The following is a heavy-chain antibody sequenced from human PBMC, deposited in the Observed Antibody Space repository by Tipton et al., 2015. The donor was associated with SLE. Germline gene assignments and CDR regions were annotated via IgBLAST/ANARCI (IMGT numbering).Heavy chain of an antibody. CDR1: GFTFRNYG. D-gene: IGHD3-3*01. CDR2: IWYDGSNK. CDR3: AKDLRTIFGVVTWLDNYYGMDV. J-gene: IGHJ6*02. V-gene: IGHV3-33*03. Sequence: SLRLSCAASGFTFRNYGMHWVRQAPGKGLEWVALIWYDGSNKFYADSVKGRFTISRDNSENTLYLQMNSLRAEDTAVYYCAKDLRTIFGVVTWLDNYYGMDVWGQGTTVTASS.